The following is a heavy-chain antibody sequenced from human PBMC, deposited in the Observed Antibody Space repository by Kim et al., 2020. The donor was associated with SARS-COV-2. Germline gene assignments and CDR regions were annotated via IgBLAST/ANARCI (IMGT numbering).Heavy chain of an antibody. CDR3: TRGLGISGF. V-gene: IGHV4-34*01. CDR1: GGSLNNYY. D-gene: IGHD1-20*01. CDR2: VYSSGST. J-gene: IGHJ4*02. Sequence: SETLSLTCAVYGGSLNNYYWNWVRQPPGKGLEWIGEVYSSGSTNYNPSLKSRVTISVDLSKSQFSLRLTSLTAADTAVYYCTRGLGISGFWGQGTLFTVSS.